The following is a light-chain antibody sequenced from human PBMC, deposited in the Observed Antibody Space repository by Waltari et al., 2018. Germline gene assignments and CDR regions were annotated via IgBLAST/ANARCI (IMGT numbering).Light chain of an antibody. J-gene: IGKJ1*01. CDR1: QSVLYSPNNKNY. V-gene: IGKV4-1*01. Sequence: DIVMTQSPDSLAVSLGERATINCKSSQSVLYSPNNKNYLAWYQQKPGQPPQLLIYWASTRDSGVPDRFSGSGSGTDFTLTISSLQAEDVAVYYCHQYANSPWTFGQGTMVEVK. CDR2: WAS. CDR3: HQYANSPWT.